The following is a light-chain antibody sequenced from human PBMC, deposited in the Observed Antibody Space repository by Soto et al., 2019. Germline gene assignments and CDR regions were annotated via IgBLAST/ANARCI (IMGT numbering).Light chain of an antibody. CDR2: DAS. CDR1: QGVSTY. Sequence: DTVMTQSPSTRSGSPGARANLSCRASQGVSTYLAWYQQKPGQAPRLLIYDASSRATGIPARFSGSGSGTDFTLTISSLQPEDFAVYYRQQDCSIPRTFGQGTKVDIK. J-gene: IGKJ1*01. V-gene: IGKV3D-15*01. CDR3: QQDCSIPRT.